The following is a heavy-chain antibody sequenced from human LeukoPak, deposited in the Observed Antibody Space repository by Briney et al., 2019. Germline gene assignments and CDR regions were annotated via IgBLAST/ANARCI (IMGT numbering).Heavy chain of an antibody. J-gene: IGHJ3*02. CDR2: ISYDGSNK. Sequence: QPGGSLRLSCAASGFTFSSYAMHWVRQAPGKGLEWVAVISYDGSNKYYADSVKGRFTISRDNSKNTLYLQMNSLRAEDTAVYYCAREGYSSGSGSVDAFDIWGQGTMVTVSS. V-gene: IGHV3-30*04. CDR1: GFTFSSYA. D-gene: IGHD6-19*01. CDR3: AREGYSSGSGSVDAFDI.